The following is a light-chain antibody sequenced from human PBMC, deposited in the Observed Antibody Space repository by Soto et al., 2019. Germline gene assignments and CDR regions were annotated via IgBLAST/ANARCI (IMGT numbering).Light chain of an antibody. Sequence: EVVFTQSPVTLSLSPRERATLSCRASQSFRGLLAWYQQKPGQAPRLLIYDAYNRATGIPPRFSGSGSGTDFTLTISSLEPEDSAVYYCQQRHMWPITFGQGTRLEIK. CDR3: QQRHMWPIT. J-gene: IGKJ5*01. V-gene: IGKV3-11*01. CDR2: DAY. CDR1: QSFRGL.